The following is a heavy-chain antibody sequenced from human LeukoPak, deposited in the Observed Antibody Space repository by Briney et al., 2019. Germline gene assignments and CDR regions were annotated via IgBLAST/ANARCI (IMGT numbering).Heavy chain of an antibody. CDR3: ARDRGDNWFDP. CDR1: GGSISSGGYY. J-gene: IGHJ5*02. CDR2: IYHSGST. Sequence: SQTLSLTCTVSGGSISSGGYYWSWIRQPPGKGLEWIGYIYHSGSTYYNPSLKSRVTISVDRSKNQFSLKLSPVTAADTAVYYCARDRGDNWFDPWGQGTLVTVSS. V-gene: IGHV4-30-2*01. D-gene: IGHD3-10*01.